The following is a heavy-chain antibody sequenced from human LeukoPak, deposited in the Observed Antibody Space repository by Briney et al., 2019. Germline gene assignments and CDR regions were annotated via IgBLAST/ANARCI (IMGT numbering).Heavy chain of an antibody. Sequence: GGSLRLSCAASGFTFSYYTMHWVRQAPGKGLEWVAVISYDGSNKYYADSVKGRFTISRDNSKSTLFLQMNSPSAEDTAVYYCARGIAATNYMDVWGKGTTVTVSS. CDR1: GFTFSYYT. D-gene: IGHD6-13*01. CDR3: ARGIAATNYMDV. V-gene: IGHV3-30-3*01. CDR2: ISYDGSNK. J-gene: IGHJ6*03.